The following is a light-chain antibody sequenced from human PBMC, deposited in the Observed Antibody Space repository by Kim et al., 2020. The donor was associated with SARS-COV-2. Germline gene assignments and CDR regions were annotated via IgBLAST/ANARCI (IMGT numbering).Light chain of an antibody. Sequence: SYELTQPPSVSVSPGQTASITCSGDNLGDKYASWYQLKSGQSPVLVIYQDTKWPSGIPDRFSGSNSGNTATLTISGTQAMDEADYYCQAWDSGNAVFGGG. V-gene: IGLV3-1*01. J-gene: IGLJ3*02. CDR2: QDT. CDR1: NLGDKY. CDR3: QAWDSGNAV.